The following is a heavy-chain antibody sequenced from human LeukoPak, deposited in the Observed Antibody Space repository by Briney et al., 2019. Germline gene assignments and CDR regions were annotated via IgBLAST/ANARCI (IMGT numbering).Heavy chain of an antibody. CDR3: AADKTTSGWYELDY. CDR1: GFIVSTNY. CDR2: ISDDGRT. J-gene: IGHJ4*02. V-gene: IGHV3-53*01. Sequence: GGSLRLSCAASGFIVSTNYMTWVRQAPGKGLESVSVISDDGRTYYADSVKGRFTISRDDSKNTFFPQMNNLKAEDTAVYYCAADKTTSGWYELDYWGQGTLVTVSS. D-gene: IGHD6-19*01.